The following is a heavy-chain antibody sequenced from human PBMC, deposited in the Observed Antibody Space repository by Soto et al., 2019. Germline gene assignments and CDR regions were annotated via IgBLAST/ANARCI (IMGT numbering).Heavy chain of an antibody. CDR3: ARLGRYFGGMDV. Sequence: QVQLQESGPGLVKPSETLSLTCTVSGASISRYYWSWIRQPPGKALEFVGDIFKSGSTNYNPSLKGRLTMSVDTSKNQFSLKLISVTAADTAVYYCARLGRYFGGMDVWGQGTTVTVPS. CDR1: GASISRYY. V-gene: IGHV4-59*08. D-gene: IGHD3-9*01. J-gene: IGHJ6*02. CDR2: IFKSGST.